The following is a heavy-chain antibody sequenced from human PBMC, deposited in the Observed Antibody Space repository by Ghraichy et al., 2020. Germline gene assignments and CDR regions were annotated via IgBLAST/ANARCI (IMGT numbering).Heavy chain of an antibody. J-gene: IGHJ3*02. CDR1: GGTFSSYA. CDR2: IIPIFGTA. D-gene: IGHD1-14*01. Sequence: SVKVSCKASGGTFSSYAISWVRQAPGQGLEWMGGIIPIFGTANYAQKFQGRVTITADESTSTAYMELSSLRSEDTAVYYCAALHPPPGDAFDIWGQGTMVTVSS. CDR3: AALHPPPGDAFDI. V-gene: IGHV1-69*13.